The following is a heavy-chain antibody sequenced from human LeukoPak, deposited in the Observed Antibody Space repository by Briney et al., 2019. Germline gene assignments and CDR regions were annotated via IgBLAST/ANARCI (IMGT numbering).Heavy chain of an antibody. D-gene: IGHD4-11*01. J-gene: IGHJ5*02. CDR3: ARDRYRGWFDP. Sequence: PSETLSLTCAVYGGSFSGYYWSWIRQPPGKGLEWIGYIYYSGSTNYNPSLKSRVTISVDTSKNQFSLKPSSVTAADTAVYYCARDRYRGWFDPWGQGTLVTVSS. CDR2: IYYSGST. V-gene: IGHV4-59*01. CDR1: GGSFSGYY.